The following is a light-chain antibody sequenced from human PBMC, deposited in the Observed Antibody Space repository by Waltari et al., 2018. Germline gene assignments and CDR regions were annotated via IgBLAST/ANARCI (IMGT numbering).Light chain of an antibody. Sequence: EIVLTQSPGTLSFSPRERATLPCRASQSVSSNYLAWYQQNPGQAPRLLIYGASSRATGIPDRFSGSGSGTDFTLTISRLEPEDFAVYYCQQYGSSPLTFGQGTKLEIK. V-gene: IGKV3-20*01. J-gene: IGKJ2*01. CDR3: QQYGSSPLT. CDR1: QSVSSNY. CDR2: GAS.